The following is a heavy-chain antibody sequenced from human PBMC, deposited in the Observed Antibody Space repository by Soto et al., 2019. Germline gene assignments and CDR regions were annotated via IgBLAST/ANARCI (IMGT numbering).Heavy chain of an antibody. CDR3: AKDRAVGATIPDAFDI. J-gene: IGHJ3*02. D-gene: IGHD1-26*01. V-gene: IGHV3-23*01. CDR1: GFTFSSYA. Sequence: PGGSLRLSCAASGFTFSSYAMSWVRQAPGKGLEWVSAISGSGGSTYYADSVKGRFTISRDNSKNTLYLQMNSLRAEDTAVYYCAKDRAVGATIPDAFDIWGQGTMVTVS. CDR2: ISGSGGST.